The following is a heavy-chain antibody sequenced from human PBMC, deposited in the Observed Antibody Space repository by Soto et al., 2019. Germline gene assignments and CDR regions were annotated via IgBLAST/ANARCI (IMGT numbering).Heavy chain of an antibody. CDR1: GYTFTNNL. D-gene: IGHD2-21*02. J-gene: IGHJ4*02. V-gene: IGHV1-3*04. CDR3: ASGHCDGDCYFAY. CDR2: INIGNGYT. Sequence: ASLKVSCNASGYTFTNNLMHWVRQAPGQRPEWLGWINIGNGYTKCSQRFQGRVAITRDTSARITYMDLSGLRSEDTAVYFCASGHCDGDCYFAYWGQGTLVTVSS.